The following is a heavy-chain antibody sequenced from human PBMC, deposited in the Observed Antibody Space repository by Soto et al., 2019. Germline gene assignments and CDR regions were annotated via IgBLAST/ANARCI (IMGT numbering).Heavy chain of an antibody. CDR2: ISHLENT. CDR3: VRGGGYDPFDY. J-gene: IGHJ4*02. D-gene: IGHD5-12*01. V-gene: IGHV4-30-2*06. Sequence: PSETLSLTCTVSGASISYGGFSLVWIRQSPGKGLELIGYISHLENTYFHPSFKSRLTMSIDRSRNQFSLNLSSVTAADRAVYYCVRGGGYDPFDYWGQGVLVTVSS. CDR1: GASISYGGFS.